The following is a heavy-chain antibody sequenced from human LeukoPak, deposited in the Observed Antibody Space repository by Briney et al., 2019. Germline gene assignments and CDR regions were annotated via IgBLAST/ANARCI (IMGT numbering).Heavy chain of an antibody. CDR2: INHSGST. CDR3: ARRRYYDSSGYYYEPFDY. Sequence: SETLSLTCAVYGGSFSGYYWSWIRQPPGKGLEWIGEINHSGSTNYNPSLKSRVTISVDTSKNQFSLKLSSVTAADTAVYYCARRRYYDSSGYYYEPFDYWGQGTLVTVSS. CDR1: GGSFSGYY. D-gene: IGHD3-22*01. V-gene: IGHV4-34*01. J-gene: IGHJ4*02.